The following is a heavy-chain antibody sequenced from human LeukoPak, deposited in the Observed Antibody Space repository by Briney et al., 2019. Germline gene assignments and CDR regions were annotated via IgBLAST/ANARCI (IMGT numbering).Heavy chain of an antibody. CDR3: ASTRGSVDAFDI. CDR1: GDSVSSNSAA. V-gene: IGHV6-1*01. D-gene: IGHD3-16*01. Sequence: SQTLSLTCAISGDSVSSNSAAWNWIRQSPSRGLEWLGRTYYRSKWYNDYAVSVKSRITTNPDTSENQFSLQLSSVTPEDTAVYYCASTRGSVDAFDIWGQGTMVTVSS. J-gene: IGHJ3*02. CDR2: TYYRSKWYN.